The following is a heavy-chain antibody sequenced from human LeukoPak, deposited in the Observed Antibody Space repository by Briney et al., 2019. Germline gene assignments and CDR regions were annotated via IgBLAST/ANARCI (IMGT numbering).Heavy chain of an antibody. CDR2: IIPIFGTA. CDR1: GDTFSSYA. D-gene: IGHD2-8*01. Sequence: PVKVSCKASGDTFSSYAISWVRQAPGQGLEWMGGIIPIFGTANYAQKFQGRVTITADKSTSTAYMELSSLRSEDTAVYYCARDPGRDCTNGVCFSHMDVWGKGTTVTVSS. CDR3: ARDPGRDCTNGVCFSHMDV. V-gene: IGHV1-69*06. J-gene: IGHJ6*03.